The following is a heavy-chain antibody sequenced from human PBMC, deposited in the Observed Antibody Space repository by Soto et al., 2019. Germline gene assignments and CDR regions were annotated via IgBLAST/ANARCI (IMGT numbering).Heavy chain of an antibody. CDR3: ARDYGSGKYHYGMDV. Sequence: SETLSLTCTVSGGSISSYYWSWIRQPPGKGLEWIGYIYYSGSTNYNPSLKSRVTISVDTSKNQFSLKLSSVTAADTAVYYCARDYGSGKYHYGMDVWGQGTTVTVS. D-gene: IGHD3-10*01. J-gene: IGHJ6*02. V-gene: IGHV4-59*01. CDR2: IYYSGST. CDR1: GGSISSYY.